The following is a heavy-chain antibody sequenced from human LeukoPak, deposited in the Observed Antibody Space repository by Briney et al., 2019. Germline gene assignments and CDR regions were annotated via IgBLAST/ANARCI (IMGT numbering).Heavy chain of an antibody. Sequence: PGESLRLSCAASGFTFDDYGMNWVRQIPGKGLEWVSLITWDGATTHYADPVQGRFTISRDNSRNSLYLQMNNLRNEDTAIYYCAKGPRRSSEPDYWGQGTLVTVSS. V-gene: IGHV3-43*02. CDR3: AKGPRRSSEPDY. CDR2: ITWDGATT. D-gene: IGHD6-6*01. J-gene: IGHJ4*02. CDR1: GFTFDDYG.